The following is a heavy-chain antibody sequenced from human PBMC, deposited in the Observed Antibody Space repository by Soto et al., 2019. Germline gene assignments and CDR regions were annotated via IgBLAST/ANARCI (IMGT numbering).Heavy chain of an antibody. J-gene: IGHJ5*02. CDR1: GGSISSSSYY. Sequence: SETLSLTCTVSGGSISSSSYYWGWIRQPPGKGLEWIGSIYYSGSTYYNPSLKSRVTISVDTSKNQFSLKLSSVTAADTAVYYCARGREYYYGSGSYRWFDPWGQGTLVTVS. V-gene: IGHV4-39*07. CDR3: ARGREYYYGSGSYRWFDP. D-gene: IGHD3-10*01. CDR2: IYYSGST.